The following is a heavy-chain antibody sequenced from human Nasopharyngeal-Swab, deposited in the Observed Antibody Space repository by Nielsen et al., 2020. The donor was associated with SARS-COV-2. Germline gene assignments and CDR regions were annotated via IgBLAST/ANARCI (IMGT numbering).Heavy chain of an antibody. Sequence: GESLKISCAASGFTFSNYCMSWVRQAPGKGLEWVANIKEDGSEKYYVDSVKGRFTISRDNAKNSLYLQMNSLRAEDTAVYYCARDSFGEEYGMDVWGQGTTVTVSS. V-gene: IGHV3-7*03. J-gene: IGHJ6*02. CDR1: GFTFSNYC. D-gene: IGHD3-16*01. CDR2: IKEDGSEK. CDR3: ARDSFGEEYGMDV.